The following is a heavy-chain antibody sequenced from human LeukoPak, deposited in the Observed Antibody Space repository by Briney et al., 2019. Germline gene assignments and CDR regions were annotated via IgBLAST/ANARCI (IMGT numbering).Heavy chain of an antibody. V-gene: IGHV3-23*01. D-gene: IGHD6-13*01. Sequence: PGGSLRLSCAASGFTFSSYAMNWVRQAPGKGLEWVSTIRADGATTYYADSVKGRFTISRDDSKNTLYLQMNSLRAEDTAVYYCAKRLVNSNTWFYFDYWGQGTLVTVSS. CDR1: GFTFSSYA. J-gene: IGHJ4*02. CDR2: IRADGATT. CDR3: AKRLVNSNTWFYFDY.